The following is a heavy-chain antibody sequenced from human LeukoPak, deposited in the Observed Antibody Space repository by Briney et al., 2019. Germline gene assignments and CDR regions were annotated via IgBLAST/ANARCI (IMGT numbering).Heavy chain of an antibody. V-gene: IGHV4-4*07. D-gene: IGHD6-19*01. CDR2: IYTSGST. CDR3: ARNEWLAQTDAFDI. Sequence: KPSETLSLTCTVSGGSISSYYWSWIRQPAGKGLERIGRIYTSGSTNYNPSLKSRVTMSVDTSKNQFSLKLSSVTAADTAVYYCARNEWLAQTDAFDIWGQGTMVTVSS. CDR1: GGSISSYY. J-gene: IGHJ3*02.